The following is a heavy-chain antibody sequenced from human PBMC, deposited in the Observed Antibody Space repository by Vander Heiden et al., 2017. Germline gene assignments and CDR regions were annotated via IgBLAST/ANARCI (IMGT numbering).Heavy chain of an antibody. J-gene: IGHJ2*01. V-gene: IGHV3-33*01. CDR1: GFNFSSYG. CDR3: ARAHYYDSSGYYSSWYFDL. D-gene: IGHD3-22*01. CDR2: IWYDGSNK. Sequence: QVQLVESGGGVVQPGRSLRLSCAASGFNFSSYGMHWVRQAPGKGLEWVAVIWYDGSNKYYADSVKGRFTISRDNSKNTLYLQMNSLRAEDTAVYYCARAHYYDSSGYYSSWYFDLWGRGTLVTVSS.